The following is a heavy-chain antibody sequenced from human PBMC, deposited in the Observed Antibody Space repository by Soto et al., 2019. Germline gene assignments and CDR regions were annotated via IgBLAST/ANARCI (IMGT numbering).Heavy chain of an antibody. CDR3: ARLNYDILSGSMFLGKPFDP. V-gene: IGHV5-51*01. CDR2: IYPGDSDT. J-gene: IGHJ5*02. Sequence: GESLKISCKGSGYTFMYYWIGWVRQMPGKGLEWMGIIYPGDSDTRYSPSFQGQVTISVDKSISTAYLQLSSLKDSDTAMYYCARLNYDILSGSMFLGKPFDPWGQGTLVTVSS. D-gene: IGHD3-9*01. CDR1: GYTFMYYW.